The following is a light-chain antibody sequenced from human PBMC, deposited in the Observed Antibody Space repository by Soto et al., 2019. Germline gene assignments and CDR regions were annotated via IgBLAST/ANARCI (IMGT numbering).Light chain of an antibody. CDR2: AAS. CDR1: QSISSY. J-gene: IGKJ3*01. CDR3: QQSYSTLSA. V-gene: IGKV1-39*01. Sequence: DIQMTQSPSSLSASVGDRVTITCRASQSISSYLNWYQQKPGKAPKLLIYAASSLQSGVPSRFSGSGSGTDLTLTISSLQPEDFATYYCQQSYSTLSAFGPGTKVDIK.